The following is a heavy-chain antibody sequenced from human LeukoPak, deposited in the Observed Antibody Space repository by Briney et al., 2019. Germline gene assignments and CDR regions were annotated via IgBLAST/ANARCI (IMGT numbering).Heavy chain of an antibody. CDR3: ARDSGSERTFGFDY. J-gene: IGHJ4*02. CDR2: IKQDGSEK. V-gene: IGHV3-7*01. D-gene: IGHD2-15*01. Sequence: AGGSLRLSCAASGFTFSSYWMSWVRQAPGKGLEWVANIKQDGSEKYYVDSVKGRFTISRDNAKNSLYLQMNSLRAEDTAVYYCARDSGSERTFGFDYWGQGTLVTVSS. CDR1: GFTFSSYW.